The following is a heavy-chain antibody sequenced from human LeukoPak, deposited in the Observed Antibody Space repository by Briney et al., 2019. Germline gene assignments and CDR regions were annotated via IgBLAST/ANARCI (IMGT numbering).Heavy chain of an antibody. CDR3: AREGVGGGAFDF. J-gene: IGHJ3*01. D-gene: IGHD3-10*01. CDR1: GFSFSSAW. V-gene: IGHV3-15*01. Sequence: GGCLRLSCAASGFSFSSAWMSWVRQAPGKGLEWVGRIKGKSNGCVTDYVAPVKGRFTISRDDSKNTLYLQMDSLKTEDTAVYYCAREGVGGGAFDFWGQGTMVTVSS. CDR2: IKGKSNGCVT.